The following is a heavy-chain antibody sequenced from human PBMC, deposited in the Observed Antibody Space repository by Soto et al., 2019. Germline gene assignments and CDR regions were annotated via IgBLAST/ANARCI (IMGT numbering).Heavy chain of an antibody. J-gene: IGHJ4*02. CDR1: GGSISSYY. D-gene: IGHD2-2*01. Sequence: SETLSLTCTVSGGSISSYYWSWIWQPPGKGLEWIGYIYYSGSTNYNPSLKSRVTISVDTSKNQFSLKLSSVTAADTAVYYCARHEGYCSSTSCYVYFDYWGQGTLVTISS. CDR2: IYYSGST. V-gene: IGHV4-59*08. CDR3: ARHEGYCSSTSCYVYFDY.